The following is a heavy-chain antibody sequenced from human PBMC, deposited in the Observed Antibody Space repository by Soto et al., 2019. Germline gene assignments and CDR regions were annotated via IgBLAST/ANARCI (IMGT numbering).Heavy chain of an antibody. Sequence: PSETLSLTCTVSVRSISSSDFYWTWIRQPPGKGLEWIGYIYRSGDTYYNPTLKSRVTISVDTSKNQFSLKLSSVTAADTAVYYCARRHLHWGQGPLVTVPS. V-gene: IGHV4-30-4*01. CDR1: VRSISSSDFY. CDR3: ARRHLH. CDR2: IYRSGDT. J-gene: IGHJ4*02.